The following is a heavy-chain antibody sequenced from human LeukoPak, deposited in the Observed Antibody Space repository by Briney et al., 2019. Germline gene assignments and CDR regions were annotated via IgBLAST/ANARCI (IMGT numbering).Heavy chain of an antibody. CDR3: ARDWSWHFDY. D-gene: IGHD1-26*01. Sequence: PGGSLRLSCAASGFTFSSYSMNWVRQAPGKGLEWLSYIHPTDSPIYYADSVKGRFTISRDNAKNSLYLQMNSLRDEDTAVYYCARDWSWHFDYWGQGTLVTVSS. CDR1: GFTFSSYS. V-gene: IGHV3-48*02. J-gene: IGHJ4*02. CDR2: IHPTDSPI.